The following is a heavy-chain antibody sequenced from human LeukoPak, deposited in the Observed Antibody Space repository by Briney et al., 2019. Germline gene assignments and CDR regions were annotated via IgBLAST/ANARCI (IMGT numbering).Heavy chain of an antibody. D-gene: IGHD4-17*01. CDR1: TFTFSSYA. Sequence: GGSLRLSCAVSTFTFSSYAMSWVRQAPGRGLEWVSAISAGADSTYYADSVQGRFNISRDNSKNTLFLQMSGLRAEDTAVYFCAKGAYGDYDCWGQGTLVTVSS. CDR3: AKGAYGDYDC. V-gene: IGHV3-23*01. CDR2: ISAGADST. J-gene: IGHJ4*02.